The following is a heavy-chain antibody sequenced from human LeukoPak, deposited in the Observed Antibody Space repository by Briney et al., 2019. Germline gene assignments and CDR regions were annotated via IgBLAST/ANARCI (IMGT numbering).Heavy chain of an antibody. CDR2: LRGPEGSP. V-gene: IGHV3-23*01. CDR3: AKGGTIFGVVTYPSGY. D-gene: IGHD3-3*01. CDR1: GFALSSYT. Sequence: PGRSLRLSCAASGFALSSYTMSWVRQAPGKGLEWVSSLRGPEGSPFYAGSVKGRFTISRDNSKNTLYLQMNSLRAEDTAVYYCAKGGTIFGVVTYPSGYWGQGTLVTVSS. J-gene: IGHJ4*02.